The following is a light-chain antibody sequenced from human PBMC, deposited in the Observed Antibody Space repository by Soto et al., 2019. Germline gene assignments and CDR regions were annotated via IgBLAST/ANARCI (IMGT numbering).Light chain of an antibody. J-gene: IGLJ2*01. Sequence: QPVLTQSSSASASLGSSVKLTCTLSSVHSTYIIAWHQQQPGKAPRYLMKLEGSGSYNKGSGIPDRFSGSSSGADRYLTISNLQFEDEADYYCETWDTNVVVFGAGTKLTVL. V-gene: IGLV4-60*02. CDR2: LEGSGSY. CDR1: SVHSTYI. CDR3: ETWDTNVVV.